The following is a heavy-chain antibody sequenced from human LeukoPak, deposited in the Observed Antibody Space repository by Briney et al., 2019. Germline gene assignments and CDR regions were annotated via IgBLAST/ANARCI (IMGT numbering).Heavy chain of an antibody. CDR2: IHFSGSI. J-gene: IGHJ4*02. D-gene: IGHD1-26*01. CDR1: DVSVNSGMYY. V-gene: IGHV4-31*03. Sequence: SETLSLTCSVSDVSVNSGMYYWSWIRQRPGKGLEWIGCIHFSGSIHYNPSLASRVSISADASDDQFSLRLKSVTAADTAVYYCARGRDYAKVGYWGQGNLVIVSS. CDR3: ARGRDYAKVGY.